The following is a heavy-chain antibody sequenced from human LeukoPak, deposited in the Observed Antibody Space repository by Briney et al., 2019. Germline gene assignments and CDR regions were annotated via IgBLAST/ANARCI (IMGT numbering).Heavy chain of an antibody. CDR1: GGSFSGYY. Sequence: PSETLSLTYAVYGGSFSGYYWSWIRQPPGKGLEWIGEINHSGSTNYNPSLKSRVTISVDTSKNQFSLKLRSVTAADATVYYCARGRPRLRGWGFRPHGMDVWGQGTTVTVSS. CDR2: INHSGST. J-gene: IGHJ6*02. D-gene: IGHD6-19*01. V-gene: IGHV4-34*01. CDR3: ARGRPRLRGWGFRPHGMDV.